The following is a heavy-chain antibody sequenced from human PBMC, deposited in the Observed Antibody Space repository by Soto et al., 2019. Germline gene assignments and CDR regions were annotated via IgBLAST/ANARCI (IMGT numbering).Heavy chain of an antibody. J-gene: IGHJ6*02. V-gene: IGHV4-39*07. CDR2: IYYSGSA. CDR3: AGHRITIFGVVLGGRYYVMDV. Sequence: SETLSLTCTVSGGSISSSDYYWGWIRQPPGKGLEWIGNIYYSGSASYNPSLRSRVTISVDTSKNQFSLKLSSATAADTAVYYCAGHRITIFGVVLGGRYYVMDVWGQGTTVTVSS. CDR1: GGSISSSDYY. D-gene: IGHD3-3*01.